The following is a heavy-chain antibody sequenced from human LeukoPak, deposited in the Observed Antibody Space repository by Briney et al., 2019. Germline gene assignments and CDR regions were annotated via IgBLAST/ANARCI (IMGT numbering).Heavy chain of an antibody. V-gene: IGHV3-48*03. CDR1: GFTFSNYE. D-gene: IGHD3-10*01. Sequence: PGGSLRLSCTGSGFTFSNYEMNWARQAPGKGPEWIAYISSSGTGIYYADSVKGRFTISRDNANLYLQMSSLRAEDTSLYYCARSKKVGDDSFEYWGQGTLVTVSS. CDR2: ISSSGTGI. J-gene: IGHJ4*02. CDR3: ARSKKVGDDSFEY.